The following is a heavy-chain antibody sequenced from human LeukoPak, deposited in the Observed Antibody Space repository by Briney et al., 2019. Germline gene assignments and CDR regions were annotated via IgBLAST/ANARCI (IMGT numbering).Heavy chain of an antibody. Sequence: GGSLRLSCAASGFTFSSYAMSGVRQAPGKGLEWVSAISGSGGSTYYADSVKGRFTISRDNSKNTLYLQMNSLRAEDTAVYYCASSFYGGNPSGTFDYWGQGTLVTVSS. D-gene: IGHD4-23*01. CDR1: GFTFSSYA. CDR3: ASSFYGGNPSGTFDY. V-gene: IGHV3-23*01. CDR2: ISGSGGST. J-gene: IGHJ4*02.